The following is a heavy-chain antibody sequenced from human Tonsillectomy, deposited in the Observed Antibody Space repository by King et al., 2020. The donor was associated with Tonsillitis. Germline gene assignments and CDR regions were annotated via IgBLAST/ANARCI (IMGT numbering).Heavy chain of an antibody. CDR1: GFTFSNYH. V-gene: IGHV3-48*04. J-gene: IGHJ4*02. CDR3: ASARI. Sequence: VQPVESGGDLVQPGGSLRLYCAASGFTFSNYHMNWVRQAPGKGLEWVSYISASSGDIYYTDSVKGRFTVSRDNAKNSLYLQSNILRAEDTAVYYCASARIRGQGTLVTVSS. CDR2: ISASSGDI. D-gene: IGHD1-14*01.